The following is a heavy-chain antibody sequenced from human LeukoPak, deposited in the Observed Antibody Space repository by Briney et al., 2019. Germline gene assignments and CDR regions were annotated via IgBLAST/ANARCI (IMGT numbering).Heavy chain of an antibody. Sequence: HPGGSLRLSCVPSGLTFSSYWMHWVRHAPGKGLVWVSRINSDGSSTSYADSVKGRFTISRDNAKNTLYLQMNSLRAEDTAVYYCARGTRVAATPGWFDPWGQGTLVTGSS. CDR3: ARGTRVAATPGWFDP. V-gene: IGHV3-74*01. CDR2: INSDGSST. CDR1: GLTFSSYW. J-gene: IGHJ5*02. D-gene: IGHD2-15*01.